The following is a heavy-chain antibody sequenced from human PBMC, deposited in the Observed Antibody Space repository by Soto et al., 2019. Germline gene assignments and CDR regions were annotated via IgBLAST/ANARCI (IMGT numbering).Heavy chain of an antibody. CDR2: IYYSGST. Sequence: QLQLQESGPGLVKPSETLSLTCTVSGGSISSSSYYWGWIRQPPGKGLEWIGSIYYSGSTYYNPSLKSRVPISVDTSKNQFSLKLSSVTAADTAVYYCASPRPNSGISSDAAFDIWGQGTMVTFSS. D-gene: IGHD1-26*01. CDR3: ASPRPNSGISSDAAFDI. J-gene: IGHJ3*02. V-gene: IGHV4-39*01. CDR1: GGSISSSSYY.